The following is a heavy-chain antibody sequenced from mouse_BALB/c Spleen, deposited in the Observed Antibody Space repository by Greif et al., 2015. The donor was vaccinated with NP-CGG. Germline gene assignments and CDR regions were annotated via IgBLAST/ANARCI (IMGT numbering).Heavy chain of an antibody. D-gene: IGHD2-4*01. CDR2: IYPGDGDT. V-gene: IGHV1-80*01. CDR3: ARYDYVYYTMDY. Sequence: QVQLQQSGAELVRPGSSVKISCKASGYAFSSYWMNWVKQRPGQGLEWIGQIYPGDGDTNYNGKFKGKATLTADKSSSTAYMHLSSLTSEASAVYYCARYDYVYYTMDYWGQGTLVTVSS. CDR1: GYAFSSYW. J-gene: IGHJ4*01.